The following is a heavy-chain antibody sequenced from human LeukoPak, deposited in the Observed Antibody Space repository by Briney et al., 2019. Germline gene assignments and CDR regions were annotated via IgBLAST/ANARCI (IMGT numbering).Heavy chain of an antibody. Sequence: GGSLRLSCAASGFTFSSYAMHWVRQAPGKGLEWVAVISYDGSNKYYADSVKGRFTISRDNSKNTLYLQMNSLRAEDTAVYYCARAPPSIVVVTAIPREGYDYYYGMDVWGQGTTVTVSS. CDR3: ARAPPSIVVVTAIPREGYDYYYGMDV. J-gene: IGHJ6*02. CDR1: GFTFSSYA. D-gene: IGHD2-21*02. V-gene: IGHV3-30-3*01. CDR2: ISYDGSNK.